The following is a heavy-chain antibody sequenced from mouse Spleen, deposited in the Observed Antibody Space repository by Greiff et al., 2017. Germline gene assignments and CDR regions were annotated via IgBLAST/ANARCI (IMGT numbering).Heavy chain of an antibody. J-gene: IGHJ2*01. D-gene: IGHD2-13*01. CDR1: GFTFSSHF. V-gene: IGHV5-12-2*01. CDR2: ISNGGGST. Sequence: EVKLEESGGGLVQPGGSLKLSCAASGFTFSSHFMAWVRRTPEKRLEWVAYISNGGGSTYYPDTVKGRFTISRDNAKNTLYLQMSSLKSEDTAMYYCARLGGVSLYYFDYWGQGTTLTVSS. CDR3: ARLGGVSLYYFDY.